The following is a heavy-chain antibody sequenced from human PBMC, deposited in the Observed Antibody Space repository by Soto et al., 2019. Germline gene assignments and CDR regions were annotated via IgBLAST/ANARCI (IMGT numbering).Heavy chain of an antibody. CDR2: ISGSGGAT. V-gene: IGHV3-23*01. D-gene: IGHD6-13*01. Sequence: GGSLRLSCVVSGFIPRSYAMSWVRQAPGKGLEWVSGISGSGGATSYADSVKGRFTISRDNSKNTLYLQMNSLSAEDTAIYYCAKDAIMVSSSFNYFDFWGQGALVTVSS. J-gene: IGHJ4*02. CDR3: AKDAIMVSSSFNYFDF. CDR1: GFIPRSYA.